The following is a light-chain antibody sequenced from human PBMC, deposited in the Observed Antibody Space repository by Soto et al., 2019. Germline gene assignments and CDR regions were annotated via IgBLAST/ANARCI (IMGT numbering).Light chain of an antibody. CDR1: SSDVGSYNL. V-gene: IGLV2-23*02. Sequence: QSVLTQPASVSGSPGQSITISCTGTSSDVGSYNLVSWYQQYPGTVPKLMIYEVSQRPSGVSNRFSGSKSGNTASLTISGLQAEDEADYYCCSFTSSATWVFGGGTKVTVL. CDR2: EVS. CDR3: CSFTSSATWV. J-gene: IGLJ3*02.